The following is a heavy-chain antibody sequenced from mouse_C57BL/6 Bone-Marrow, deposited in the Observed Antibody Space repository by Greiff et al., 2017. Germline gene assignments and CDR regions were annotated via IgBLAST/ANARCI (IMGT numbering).Heavy chain of an antibody. D-gene: IGHD1-1*01. V-gene: IGHV1-81*01. J-gene: IGHJ2*01. CDR3: ATNYYGSSYVLDY. CDR1: GYTFTSYG. CDR2: IYPRSGNT. Sequence: QVQLQQSGAELARPGASVKFSCKASGYTFTSYGISWLKQRPGQGLEWIGEIYPRSGNTNYNEKFKGKATLTADKSSSTAYMELRSLTSEDSAVYFCATNYYGSSYVLDYWGQGTTLTVSA.